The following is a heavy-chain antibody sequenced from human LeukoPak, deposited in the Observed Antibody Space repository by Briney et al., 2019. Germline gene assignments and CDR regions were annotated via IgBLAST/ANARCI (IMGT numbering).Heavy chain of an antibody. CDR1: GYTFTSYG. V-gene: IGHV1-18*01. D-gene: IGHD2-2*01. J-gene: IGHJ6*01. CDR3: ARARTYCSSTSCSFFFYD. Sequence: GASVKVSCKASGYTFTSYGISWVRQAPGQGLEWMGWSSAYNGNTNYAQKLQARVTTTTDTSTSTAYMEMRSLRSDDTPAYYCARARTYCSSTSCSFFFYDCGQGNPVTVSP. CDR2: SSAYNGNT.